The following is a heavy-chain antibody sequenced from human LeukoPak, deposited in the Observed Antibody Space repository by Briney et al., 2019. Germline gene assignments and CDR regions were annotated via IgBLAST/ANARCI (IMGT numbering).Heavy chain of an antibody. D-gene: IGHD3-22*01. CDR1: GFIFNTYT. CDR3: ATERALGDYYDSSGYGYGY. J-gene: IGHJ4*02. V-gene: IGHV3-21*01. CDR2: ISSSSSYI. Sequence: GGSLRLSCAASGFIFNTYTMNWVRQAPGKGLEWVSYISSSSSYISYAESVKGRFTISRDNAKNSLYLQMNSLRAEDTAVYYCATERALGDYYDSSGYGYGYWGQGTLVTVSS.